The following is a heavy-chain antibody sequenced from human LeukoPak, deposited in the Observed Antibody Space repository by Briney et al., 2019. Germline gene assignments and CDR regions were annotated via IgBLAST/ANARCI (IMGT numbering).Heavy chain of an antibody. D-gene: IGHD3-9*01. CDR3: ARWGDYDVLTGYYVSDY. V-gene: IGHV3-23*01. J-gene: IGHJ4*02. CDR2: ITGSGGNT. CDR1: GFTFSNYA. Sequence: GASLRLSCAASGFTFSNYAMSWVRQAPGKGLEWVSAITGSGGNTYYADSVKGRFTISRDNSKNTVFLQMNSLRAKDTAVYYCARWGDYDVLTGYYVSDYWGQGTLVTVSS.